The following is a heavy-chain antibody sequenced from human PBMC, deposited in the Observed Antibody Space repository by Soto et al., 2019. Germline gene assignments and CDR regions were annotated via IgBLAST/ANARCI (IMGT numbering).Heavy chain of an antibody. Sequence: QVQLVQSGTEVKKPGSSVKVSCKASGGTFSNYAITWVRQAPGQGLEWMGGIIPIFDTTHYAQKFQGRLTITADESTSTAYMELSSLTSEDTAVYYCARGGTMIADSSFDYWGQGTLVTVSS. D-gene: IGHD3-22*01. J-gene: IGHJ4*02. V-gene: IGHV1-69*12. CDR2: IIPIFDTT. CDR3: ARGGTMIADSSFDY. CDR1: GGTFSNYA.